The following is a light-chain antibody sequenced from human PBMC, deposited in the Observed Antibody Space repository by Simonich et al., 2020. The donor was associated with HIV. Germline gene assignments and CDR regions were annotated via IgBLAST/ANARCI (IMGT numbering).Light chain of an antibody. Sequence: IVMTQSPVTLSVSPGERATPSCRASQSVSSNLTWYQHKPGQAPRLLIYGASTRATGIPARFSGSGSGTEFTLTISSMQSEDFAVYYCQQYNNWPPWTVGQGTKVEIK. J-gene: IGKJ1*01. CDR2: GAS. CDR3: QQYNNWPPWT. CDR1: QSVSSN. V-gene: IGKV3-15*01.